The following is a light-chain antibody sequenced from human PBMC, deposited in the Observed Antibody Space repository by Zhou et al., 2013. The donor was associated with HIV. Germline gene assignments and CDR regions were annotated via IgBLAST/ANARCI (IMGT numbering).Light chain of an antibody. Sequence: EILMTQSPATLSLSPGERATLSCRASQTVSTNLAWYQHKPGQAPRLLIYGASARATGIPGRFSGSGSGTEFTLTISSLQSEDFAVYYCQQYDAWPPGTFGQGTKLEI. J-gene: IGKJ2*01. CDR1: QTVSTN. V-gene: IGKV3-15*01. CDR3: QQYDAWPPGT. CDR2: GAS.